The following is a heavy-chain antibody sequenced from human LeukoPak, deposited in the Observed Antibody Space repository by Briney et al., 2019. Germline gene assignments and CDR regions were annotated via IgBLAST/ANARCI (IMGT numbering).Heavy chain of an antibody. V-gene: IGHV1-18*01. CDR3: ARGPSFSDSLYYYYYYMDV. CDR1: GYTITTYG. J-gene: IGHJ6*03. D-gene: IGHD2-21*02. CDR2: ISPYNGDR. Sequence: ASVKVSCKASGYTITTYGISWVRQAPGQGLEWMGWISPYNGDRNYAQKLQGRVTMTTDTSTSTAYMELRSLRDDDTAVYFCARGPSFSDSLYYYYYYMDVWAKGTAVTVSS.